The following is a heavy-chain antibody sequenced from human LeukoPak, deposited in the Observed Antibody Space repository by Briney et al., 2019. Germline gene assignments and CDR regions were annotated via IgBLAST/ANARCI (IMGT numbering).Heavy chain of an antibody. CDR1: GGTFSSYA. CDR3: ARGVSPFSETFDY. J-gene: IGHJ4*02. D-gene: IGHD3-3*01. V-gene: IGHV1-69*01. Sequence: SVKVSCKASGGTFSSYAISWGRQAPGQGLEWMGGIIPIFGTANYAQKFQGRVTITADESTSTAYMELSSLRSEDTAVYYCARGVSPFSETFDYWGQGTLVTVSS. CDR2: IIPIFGTA.